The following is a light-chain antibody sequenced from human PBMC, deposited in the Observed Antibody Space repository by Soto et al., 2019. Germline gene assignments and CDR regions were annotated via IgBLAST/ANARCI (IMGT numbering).Light chain of an antibody. CDR1: QSINNR. Sequence: DIQMTQSPSTLSASVGDRVTITCRASQSINNRLVWYQQKPGIAPILLIYKASSLQSGVPSRFSGSGSGTEFNFPISSLQPADFATYYCQQYNTYPWTFGHGTKVEI. J-gene: IGKJ1*01. CDR3: QQYNTYPWT. V-gene: IGKV1-5*03. CDR2: KAS.